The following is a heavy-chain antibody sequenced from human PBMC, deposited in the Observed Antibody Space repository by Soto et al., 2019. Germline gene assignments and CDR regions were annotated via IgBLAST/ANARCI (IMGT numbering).Heavy chain of an antibody. D-gene: IGHD3-3*01. CDR3: AKEAAPPYYDFWSGYSDY. J-gene: IGHJ4*02. Sequence: GGSLRLSCAASGFTFSSYGMHWVRQAPGKGLEWVAVISYDGSNKYYADSVKGRFTISRDNSKNTLYLQMNSLRAEDTAVYYCAKEAAPPYYDFWSGYSDYWGQGTLVTVSS. CDR1: GFTFSSYG. CDR2: ISYDGSNK. V-gene: IGHV3-30*18.